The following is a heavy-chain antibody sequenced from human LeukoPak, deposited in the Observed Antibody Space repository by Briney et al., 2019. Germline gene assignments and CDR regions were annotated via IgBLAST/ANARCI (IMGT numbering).Heavy chain of an antibody. CDR2: IDQDGSEK. J-gene: IGHJ4*01. CDR1: GSTSSRNL. D-gene: IGHD3-16*01. Sequence: GGSLRLSCAASGSTSSRNLMSWVRQTPGKGLEWVANIDQDGSEKNYVDSVKGRFTISRDNAKNSLFLQMNSLRSEDTAIYNGSRSGGEESGNWGQGTMVTVSS. CDR3: SRSGGEESGN. V-gene: IGHV3-7*01.